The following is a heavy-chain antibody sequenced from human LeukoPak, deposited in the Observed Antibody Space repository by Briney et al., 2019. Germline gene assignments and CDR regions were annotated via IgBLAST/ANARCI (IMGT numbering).Heavy chain of an antibody. D-gene: IGHD6-19*01. Sequence: GASVKVSCKASGYTFTSSDINWVRQATGQGLEWMGWMNPNSGNTDYAQKFQGRVTMTRNTSISTAYMELSRLRSDDTAVYYCAGGGWYFDYWGQGTLVTVSS. CDR2: MNPNSGNT. CDR3: AGGGWYFDY. CDR1: GYTFTSSD. J-gene: IGHJ4*02. V-gene: IGHV1-8*02.